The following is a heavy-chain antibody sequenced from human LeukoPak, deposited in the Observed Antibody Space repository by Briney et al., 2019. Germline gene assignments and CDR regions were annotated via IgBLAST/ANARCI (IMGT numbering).Heavy chain of an antibody. CDR2: ISSSGSTI. J-gene: IGHJ4*02. D-gene: IGHD3-3*01. CDR1: GFTFSSYE. V-gene: IGHV3-48*03. CDR3: ARVPRILEWFPDY. Sequence: PGGSLRLSCAASGFTFSSYEMNWVRQAPGKGLEWVSYISSSGSTIYYADTVKGRFTISRDNAKNSLYLQMNSLRAEDTAVYYCARVPRILEWFPDYWGQGTLVTVSS.